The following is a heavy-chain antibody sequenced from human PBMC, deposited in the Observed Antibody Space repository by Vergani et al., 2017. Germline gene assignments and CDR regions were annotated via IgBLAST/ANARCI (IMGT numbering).Heavy chain of an antibody. J-gene: IGHJ4*02. V-gene: IGHV3-30-3*01. Sequence: QVQLVESGGGVVQPGRSLRLSCAASGFTFSSYSMHWVRQAPGKGLEWVAVISYDGSNKYYADSVKGRFTISRDNSKNTLYLQMNSLRAEDTAVYYCASKRGACRAAYCHSYDFWGPGTLVGVSS. CDR3: ASKRGACRAAYCHSYDF. CDR1: GFTFSSYS. D-gene: IGHD2-15*01. CDR2: ISYDGSNK.